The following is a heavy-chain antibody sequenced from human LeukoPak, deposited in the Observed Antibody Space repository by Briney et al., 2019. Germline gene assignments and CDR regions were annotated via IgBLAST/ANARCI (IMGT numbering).Heavy chain of an antibody. Sequence: SETLSLTCAVYGGSFSGYYWSWIRQPPGKGLEWIGEINHSGSTNYNPSLTSRVTISVVTSKNQFSLKLSSVTAADTAVYYCARGTYCSGGSCYSNYYYYMDVWGKGTTVTVSS. D-gene: IGHD2-15*01. CDR3: ARGTYCSGGSCYSNYYYYMDV. V-gene: IGHV4-34*01. CDR1: GGSFSGYY. J-gene: IGHJ6*03. CDR2: INHSGST.